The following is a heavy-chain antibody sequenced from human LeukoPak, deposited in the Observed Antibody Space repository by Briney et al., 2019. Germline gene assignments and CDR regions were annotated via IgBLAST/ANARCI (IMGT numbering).Heavy chain of an antibody. CDR2: IIPIFGIA. CDR3: ARDPDYYDSRPFDY. D-gene: IGHD3-22*01. Sequence: GASVKVSCKASGGAFSSYAISWARQAPRQGLEWMGRIIPIFGIANYAQKFQGRVTITADKSTSTAYMELSSLRSEDTAVYYCARDPDYYDSRPFDYWGQGTLVTVSS. J-gene: IGHJ4*02. V-gene: IGHV1-69*04. CDR1: GGAFSSYA.